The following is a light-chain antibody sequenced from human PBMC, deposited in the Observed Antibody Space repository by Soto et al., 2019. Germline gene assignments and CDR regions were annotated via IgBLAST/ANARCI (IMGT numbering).Light chain of an antibody. Sequence: DIQMTQSPSSLSASVGDGVTITCRASQPIVAYLNWYQQKPGEAPRLLIYAASTLQSGVPSRFSGSGSGTDFNLTVSSLQPEDSATYFCLESYTTSYTFGQGTKLEI. CDR3: LESYTTSYT. CDR2: AAS. V-gene: IGKV1-39*01. CDR1: QPIVAY. J-gene: IGKJ2*01.